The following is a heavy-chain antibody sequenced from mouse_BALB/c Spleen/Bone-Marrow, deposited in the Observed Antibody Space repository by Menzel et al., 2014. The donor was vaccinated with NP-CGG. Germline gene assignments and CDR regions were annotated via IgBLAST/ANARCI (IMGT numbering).Heavy chain of an antibody. CDR2: IRNKANGYTT. CDR1: GFTFXDYY. J-gene: IGHJ2*01. Sequence: EVKLMESGGALVQPGGSLRLSCATSGFTFXDYYMNWVRQPPGKALEWLGFIRNKANGYTTEYSASVKGRFTISRDNSQSILYLQMNTLRAEDSATYYCARDKGRVFFDYWGQGTTLTVSS. V-gene: IGHV7-3*02. CDR3: ARDKGRVFFDY.